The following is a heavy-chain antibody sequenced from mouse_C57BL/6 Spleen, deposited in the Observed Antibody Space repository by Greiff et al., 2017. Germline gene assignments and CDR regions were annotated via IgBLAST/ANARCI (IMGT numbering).Heavy chain of an antibody. V-gene: IGHV1-55*01. CDR1: GYTFTSYW. J-gene: IGHJ2*01. D-gene: IGHD3-2*02. Sequence: VKLQQPGAELVKPGASVKMSCKASGYTFTSYWITWVKQRPGQGLEWIGDIYPGSGSTNYNEKFKSKATLTVDTSSSTAYMQLSSLTSEDSAVYYCARYADSSGLYYFDYWGQGTTLTVSS. CDR3: ARYADSSGLYYFDY. CDR2: IYPGSGST.